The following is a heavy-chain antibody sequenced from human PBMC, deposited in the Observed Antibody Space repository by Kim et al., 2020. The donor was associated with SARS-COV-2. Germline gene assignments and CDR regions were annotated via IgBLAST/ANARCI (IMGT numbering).Heavy chain of an antibody. CDR3: ARDPIDFWSGYRYYYGMDV. J-gene: IGHJ6*02. CDR2: INPSGGST. Sequence: ASVKVSCKASGYTFTSYYMHWVRQAPGQGLEWMGIINPSGGSTSYAQKFQGRVTMTRDTSTSTVYMELSSLRSEDTAVYYCARDPIDFWSGYRYYYGMDVWGQGTTVTVSS. D-gene: IGHD3-3*01. CDR1: GYTFTSYY. V-gene: IGHV1-46*01.